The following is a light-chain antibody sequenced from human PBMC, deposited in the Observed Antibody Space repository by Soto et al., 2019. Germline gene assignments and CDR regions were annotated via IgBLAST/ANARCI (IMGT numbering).Light chain of an antibody. Sequence: DIQMTQSASSLSASVEDRVIITCRASQSISNHLNWYQQKPGKAPKLLIFAASSLQSGVPSRFSGSRYGPDFNLTISSLQTEDFATYYCQQSYSSPPTFGQGTKVDIK. CDR1: QSISNH. J-gene: IGKJ1*01. CDR2: AAS. V-gene: IGKV1-39*01. CDR3: QQSYSSPPT.